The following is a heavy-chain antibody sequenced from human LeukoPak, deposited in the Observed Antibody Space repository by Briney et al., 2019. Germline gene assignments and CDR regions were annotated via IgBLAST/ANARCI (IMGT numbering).Heavy chain of an antibody. V-gene: IGHV3-30*04. Sequence: AGRSLRLSCAASGFTFTNYAMDWVRQAPGKGLEWVALISSDGRDTYYADSVKGRFTISRDNSKNTLFLQMNSLRAEDTAVYYCARSPYSNYPTSDYWGQGALVTVSS. D-gene: IGHD4-11*01. J-gene: IGHJ4*02. CDR3: ARSPYSNYPTSDY. CDR1: GFTFTNYA. CDR2: ISSDGRDT.